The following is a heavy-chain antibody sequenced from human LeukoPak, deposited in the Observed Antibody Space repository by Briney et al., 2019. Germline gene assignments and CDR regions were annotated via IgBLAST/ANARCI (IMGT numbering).Heavy chain of an antibody. D-gene: IGHD6-13*01. Sequence: PGGSLRLSCAASGFTFSSYAMSWVRQAPGKGLEWVSAISGSGGSTYYADSVKGRFTISRDNSKNTLYLQMNSLRAEDTAVYYCARDVGSNSWFDYWGQGTLVTVSS. CDR3: ARDVGSNSWFDY. V-gene: IGHV3-23*01. J-gene: IGHJ4*02. CDR1: GFTFSSYA. CDR2: ISGSGGST.